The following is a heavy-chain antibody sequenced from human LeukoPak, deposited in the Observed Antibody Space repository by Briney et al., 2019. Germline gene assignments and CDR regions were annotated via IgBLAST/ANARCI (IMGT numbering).Heavy chain of an antibody. Sequence: SETLSLTCTVSGGSIGSYYWSWIRQPPGKGLEWIGYIYHSGSTYYNPSLKSRVTISVDTSKNQFSLKLSSVTAADTAVYYCARDSEGQQLAHAFDIWGQGTMVTVSS. D-gene: IGHD6-13*01. CDR1: GGSIGSYY. V-gene: IGHV4-59*12. CDR2: IYHSGST. CDR3: ARDSEGQQLAHAFDI. J-gene: IGHJ3*02.